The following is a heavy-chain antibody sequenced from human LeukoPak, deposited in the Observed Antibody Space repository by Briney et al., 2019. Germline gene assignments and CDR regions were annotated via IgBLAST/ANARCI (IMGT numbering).Heavy chain of an antibody. D-gene: IGHD1-26*01. CDR1: GFSLSSSGMR. CDR2: IDWDDET. J-gene: IGHJ4*02. Sequence: SGPTLVNPTQTLTLTCTFSGFSLSSSGMRVSWIRQPPGKALEWLARIDWDDETFYSTSLKTRLTISKDTSKNQVVLTMTNMDPVDTATYYCARYRRREDYFDYWGQGALVTVSS. CDR3: ARYRRREDYFDY. V-gene: IGHV2-70*04.